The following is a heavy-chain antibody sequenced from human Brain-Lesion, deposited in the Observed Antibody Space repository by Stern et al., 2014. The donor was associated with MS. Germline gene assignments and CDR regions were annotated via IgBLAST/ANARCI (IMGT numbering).Heavy chain of an antibody. CDR1: GASFSNYA. J-gene: IGHJ4*02. CDR2: INPFFGRT. Sequence: QVPLVQSGSEVKKPGPSVILSCTPSGASFSNYALSLVRLPPGPGLECVGGINPFFGRTRYGQKFQGRDTITPEESTGTAFMELSNLTSDDKAVYYCALRRSYNVYWGQGTLITVSS. D-gene: IGHD1-1*01. CDR3: ALRRSYNVY. V-gene: IGHV1-69*01.